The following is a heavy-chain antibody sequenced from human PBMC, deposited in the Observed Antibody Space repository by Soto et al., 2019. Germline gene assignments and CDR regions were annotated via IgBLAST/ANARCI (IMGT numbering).Heavy chain of an antibody. CDR1: SGSVTNNNW. V-gene: IGHV4-4*02. CDR3: TKNSAYALDY. CDR2: VHYTGGT. J-gene: IGHJ4*02. D-gene: IGHD1-7*01. Sequence: PSETLSLTCTISSGSVTNNNWWSWVRQSPGKGLEWIGEVHYTGGTSYNPSLESRVTISVDKSKNGFSLKLDSVTAADTAMYYCTKNSAYALDYWGQGTLVTVSS.